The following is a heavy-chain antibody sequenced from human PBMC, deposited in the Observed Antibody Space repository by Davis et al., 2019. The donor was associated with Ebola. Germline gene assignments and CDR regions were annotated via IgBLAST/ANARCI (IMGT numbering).Heavy chain of an antibody. D-gene: IGHD3-10*01. Sequence: GESLKISCAVSGFPITNYWTHWVRQAPGKGLVWVSRIKSDGSTIYADSVKGRFTISRDNAKNTLYLQMNSLRVEDTAVYYCARDPWSIGFGDSGFDYWGQGTLVTVSS. CDR3: ARDPWSIGFGDSGFDY. V-gene: IGHV3-74*01. CDR2: IKSDGST. CDR1: GFPITNYW. J-gene: IGHJ4*02.